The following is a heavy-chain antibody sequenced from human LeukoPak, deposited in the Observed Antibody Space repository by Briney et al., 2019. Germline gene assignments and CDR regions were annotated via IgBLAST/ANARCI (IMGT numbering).Heavy chain of an antibody. CDR2: VNPKSGNT. D-gene: IGHD2-8*01. CDR1: GYTLTELS. J-gene: IGHJ4*02. CDR3: ARGLPLGYCTYGVCYPPKHFDF. V-gene: IGHV1-8*03. Sequence: ASVKVSCKVSGYTLTELSMHWVRQAPGQGLEWMGWVNPKSGNTGYKQKFQARVTITRDTSITTAYMELRSLTSDDTAVYFCARGLPLGYCTYGVCYPPKHFDFWGQGTLVTVSS.